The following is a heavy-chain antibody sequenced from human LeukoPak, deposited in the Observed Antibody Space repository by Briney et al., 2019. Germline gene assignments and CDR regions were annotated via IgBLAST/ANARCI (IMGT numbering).Heavy chain of an antibody. CDR1: GYTLTELS. J-gene: IGHJ4*02. CDR3: ARDGVGDYDFWSGYYFDY. CDR2: FDPEDGET. Sequence: GASVKVSCKVSGYTLTELSMHWVRQAPGKGLEWMGGFDPEDGETIYAQKFQGRVTMTEDTSTDTAYMELSSLRSEDTAVYYCARDGVGDYDFWSGYYFDYWGQGTLVTVSS. V-gene: IGHV1-24*01. D-gene: IGHD3-3*01.